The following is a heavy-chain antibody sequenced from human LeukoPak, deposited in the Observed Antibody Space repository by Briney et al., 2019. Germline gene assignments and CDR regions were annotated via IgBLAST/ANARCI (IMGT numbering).Heavy chain of an antibody. CDR3: AKAHYGDYAYYFDY. CDR2: ISWNSGSI. Sequence: PGGSLRLSCAASGFTFDDYAMHWVRQAPGKGLEWVSGISWNSGSIGYADSVKGRFTISRDNAKNSLYLQMNSLRAEDMALYYCAKAHYGDYAYYFDYWGQGTLVTVSS. J-gene: IGHJ4*02. CDR1: GFTFDDYA. D-gene: IGHD4-17*01. V-gene: IGHV3-9*03.